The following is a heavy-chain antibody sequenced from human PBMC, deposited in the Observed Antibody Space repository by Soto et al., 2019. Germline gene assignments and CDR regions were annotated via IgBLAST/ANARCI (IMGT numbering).Heavy chain of an antibody. D-gene: IGHD5-18*01. CDR2: IYYSGSI. CDR1: GGSVSSGDYY. CDR3: ARIPVDTYMINWFDP. J-gene: IGHJ5*02. V-gene: IGHV4-61*08. Sequence: KTSETLSLTCTVSGGSVSSGDYYWSWIRQPPGKGLEWIGYIYYSGSINYNPSLKSRVSISLDTSKNQFSLRLTSVTAADTAVYYCARIPVDTYMINWFDPWGQGTLVT.